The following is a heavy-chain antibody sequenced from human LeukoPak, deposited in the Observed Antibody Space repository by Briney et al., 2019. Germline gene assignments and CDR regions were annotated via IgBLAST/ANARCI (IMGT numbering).Heavy chain of an antibody. J-gene: IGHJ4*02. D-gene: IGHD1-26*01. CDR2: ISSSSTTI. V-gene: IGHV3-48*04. CDR1: GFTFSSYS. CDR3: LRVSGSYYLYPDY. Sequence: PGGSLRLSCAASGFTFSSYSMNWVRQAPGKGLEWVSYISSSSTTINYADSVQGRFTISRDNAKNSLFLQMNSLRAEDTAVYYCLRVSGSYYLYPDYWGQGTLVTVSS.